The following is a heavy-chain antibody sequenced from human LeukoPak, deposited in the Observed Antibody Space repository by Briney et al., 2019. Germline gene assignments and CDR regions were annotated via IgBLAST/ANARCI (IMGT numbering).Heavy chain of an antibody. J-gene: IGHJ4*02. V-gene: IGHV1-69*13. CDR3: ARGGGLRFLEWKGFIYYFDY. CDR1: GGTFSSYA. D-gene: IGHD3-3*01. CDR2: IIPIFGTA. Sequence: SVKVSCKASGGTFSSYAISWVRQAPGQGLEWMGGIIPIFGTANYAQKFQGRVTIIADESTSTAYMELSSLRSEDTAVYYCARGGGLRFLEWKGFIYYFDYWGQGTLVTVSS.